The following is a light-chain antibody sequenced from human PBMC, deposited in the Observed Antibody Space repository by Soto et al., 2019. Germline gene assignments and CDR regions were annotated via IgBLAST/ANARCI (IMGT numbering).Light chain of an antibody. CDR2: DAS. V-gene: IGKV3-15*01. Sequence: EIVMTQSPATLSVSPGEGDTLSCKASQNVYNNLAWYQQRPGQPPRLLIYDASTRATGTSARFSGSGYGTVFTLTISILQSEDFAVYFCQQCRNWPLTFGGGTKVDIK. CDR3: QQCRNWPLT. CDR1: QNVYNN. J-gene: IGKJ4*01.